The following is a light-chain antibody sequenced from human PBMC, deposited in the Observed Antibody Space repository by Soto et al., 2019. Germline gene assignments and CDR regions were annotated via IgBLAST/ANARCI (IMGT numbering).Light chain of an antibody. CDR3: QQYGTSPWT. Sequence: EIVLTQSPGTLSLFPGERATLSCRATQSVSSNYLAWYQQKPGQAPRLLIYIASSRATGIPDRFSGSGSGTDFTLTSSRLEPEDFAVYYSQQYGTSPWTFGQGTKVEIK. CDR1: QSVSSNY. V-gene: IGKV3-20*01. CDR2: IAS. J-gene: IGKJ1*01.